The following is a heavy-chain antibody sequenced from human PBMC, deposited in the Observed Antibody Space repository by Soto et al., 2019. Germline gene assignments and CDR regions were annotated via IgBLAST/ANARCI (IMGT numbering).Heavy chain of an antibody. J-gene: IGHJ4*02. CDR3: ARGGHVVVVTAAFDY. CDR1: GNTFTNYY. V-gene: IGHV1-46*01. CDR2: VNPSGGHT. Sequence: QVQLMQSGAEVKKPGASVKVSCKASGNTFTNYYIHWVRQAPGQGLEWMGTVNPSGGHTTYSQNFLGRVTXTRXXSXGTLYMELTSLTSDDTAVYYCARGGHVVVVTAAFDYWGQGTLVTVSS. D-gene: IGHD2-21*02.